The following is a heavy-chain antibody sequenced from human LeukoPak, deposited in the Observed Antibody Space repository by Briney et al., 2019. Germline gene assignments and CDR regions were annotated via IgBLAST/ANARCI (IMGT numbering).Heavy chain of an antibody. D-gene: IGHD5-12*01. Sequence: PGGSLRLSCAASGFTFSSYGMHWVRQAPGKGLEWVAFIRYDGSNKYYADSVKGRFTISRDNSKNTLYLQMNSLRAEDTAVYYCAKVYSGYAETYYYYMDVWGKGTTVTISS. J-gene: IGHJ6*03. CDR2: IRYDGSNK. CDR1: GFTFSSYG. V-gene: IGHV3-30*02. CDR3: AKVYSGYAETYYYYMDV.